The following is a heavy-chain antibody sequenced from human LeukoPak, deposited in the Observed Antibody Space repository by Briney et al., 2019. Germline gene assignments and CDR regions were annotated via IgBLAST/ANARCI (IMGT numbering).Heavy chain of an antibody. Sequence: PGGSLRLSCAASGSTLSSYEMNWVRQAPGKGLEWLSYISSSGDTTYYAGSVKGRFTISRDNAKSSLYLQMNSLRAEDTAVYYCARKVAGSDLLYWGQGTLATVSS. CDR2: ISSSGDTT. J-gene: IGHJ4*02. CDR3: ARKVAGSDLLY. D-gene: IGHD3-10*01. V-gene: IGHV3-48*03. CDR1: GSTLSSYE.